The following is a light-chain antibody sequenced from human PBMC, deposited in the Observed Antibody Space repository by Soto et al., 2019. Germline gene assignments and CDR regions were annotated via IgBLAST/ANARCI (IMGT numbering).Light chain of an antibody. Sequence: QSALTQPPSVSGAPGQRVTISCTGSSSNIGSTYDVQWYQQLPGTAPKLLIHVNTNRPSGVPDRFSGSKSGTSASLAITGLQADDEADYYCQSYDDSLSVHYVFGTGTKLTVL. J-gene: IGLJ1*01. CDR2: VNT. V-gene: IGLV1-40*01. CDR1: SSNIGSTYD. CDR3: QSYDDSLSVHYV.